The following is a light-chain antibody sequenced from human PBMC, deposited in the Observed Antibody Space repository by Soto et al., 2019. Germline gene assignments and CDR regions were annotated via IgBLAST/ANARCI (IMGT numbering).Light chain of an antibody. CDR1: RSNIGGNS. CDR2: SND. CDR3: AAWDDSLSGHWV. V-gene: IGLV1-44*01. Sequence: QLVLTQAPSASGTPGQTVTISCSGSRSNIGGNSVNWYQQLPGTAPKLLIHSNDQRPSGVPDRFSGSKSGTSASLAISGLQSEDDGDYFCAAWDDSLSGHWVFGGGTKVTVL. J-gene: IGLJ3*02.